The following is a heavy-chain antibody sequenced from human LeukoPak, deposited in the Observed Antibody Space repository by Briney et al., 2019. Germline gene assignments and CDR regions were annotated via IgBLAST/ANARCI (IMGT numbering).Heavy chain of an antibody. CDR3: AKETTVVTNYFDY. J-gene: IGHJ4*02. V-gene: IGHV3-30*18. CDR2: ISYDGSNK. D-gene: IGHD4-23*01. CDR1: GFTFGSYG. Sequence: GGSLRLSCAASGFTFGSYGMHWVRQAPGKGLEWVAVISYDGSNKYYADSVKGRFTISRDNSKNTLYLQMNSLRAEDTAVYYCAKETTVVTNYFDYWGQGTLVTVSS.